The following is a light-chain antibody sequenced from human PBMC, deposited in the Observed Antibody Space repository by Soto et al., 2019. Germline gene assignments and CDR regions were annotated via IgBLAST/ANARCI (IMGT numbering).Light chain of an antibody. CDR1: QGVSRK. V-gene: IGKV3-15*01. Sequence: DIVMTQSPATLSVAPGERVTFSCRASQGVSRKLAWYQHKPGQAPRLLISGASTGATGIPARFSGSGSGTEFTLTISSLQSEECAMYDCQQYHTWPVTFGGGTKVELK. CDR3: QQYHTWPVT. CDR2: GAS. J-gene: IGKJ4*01.